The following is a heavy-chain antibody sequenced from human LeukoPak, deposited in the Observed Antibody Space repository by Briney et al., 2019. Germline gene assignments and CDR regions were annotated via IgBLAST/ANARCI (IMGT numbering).Heavy chain of an antibody. CDR1: GGSISSGGYY. J-gene: IGHJ4*02. D-gene: IGHD3-22*01. Sequence: SETLSLTCTVSGGSISSGGYYWRWIRQHPGKGLEWIGYIYYSGSTNYNPSLKSRVTISVDTSKNQFSLKLSSVTAADTAVYYCARTYYDSSGYHIPMAYWGQGTLVTVSS. V-gene: IGHV4-61*08. CDR2: IYYSGST. CDR3: ARTYYDSSGYHIPMAY.